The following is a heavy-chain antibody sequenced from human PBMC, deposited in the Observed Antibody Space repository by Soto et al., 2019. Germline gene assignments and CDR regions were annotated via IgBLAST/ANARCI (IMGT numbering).Heavy chain of an antibody. CDR1: GYSFSNYW. CDR2: IYPGDSDT. V-gene: IGHV5-51*01. D-gene: IGHD2-8*01. J-gene: IGHJ4*02. CDR3: ARLVTKSLDY. Sequence: PXESLKISFKGSGYSFSNYWIGWARQMPEKGLEWMGIIYPGDSDTRYSPSLQGQVTISADKSFSTAYLQWSSLKASDSAMYYCARLVTKSLDYWGQGTLVTVSS.